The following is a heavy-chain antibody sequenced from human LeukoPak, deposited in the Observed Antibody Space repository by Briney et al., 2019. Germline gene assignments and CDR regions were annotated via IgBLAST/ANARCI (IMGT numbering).Heavy chain of an antibody. Sequence: GESLKISYKASGYVFTSVWIGWVRQMPGKGLEWMAIIYPTNSNTIYSPSFEGQVTISADKSISTAYLQWSSLKASDTAIYYCARRGVGVFTENWGQGTLVTVSS. J-gene: IGHJ4*02. V-gene: IGHV5-51*01. CDR1: GYVFTSVW. D-gene: IGHD1-26*01. CDR3: ARRGVGVFTEN. CDR2: IYPTNSNT.